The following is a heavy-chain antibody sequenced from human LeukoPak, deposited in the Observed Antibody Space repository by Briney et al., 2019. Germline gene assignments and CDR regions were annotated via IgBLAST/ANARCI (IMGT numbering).Heavy chain of an antibody. D-gene: IGHD3-22*01. V-gene: IGHV3-11*01. CDR3: ARATYDSSAVDAFDI. CDR2: TNTAGNTI. J-gene: IGHJ3*02. CDR1: GFTFRVYF. Sequence: GGSLRLSCAASGFTFRVYFMSWIRPAPGKGLEWVAYTNTAGNTIYYADSMKGPFTISRDNAKNSLYLQMNTLRAEDTAVYYYARATYDSSAVDAFDIWGQGTMVTVSP.